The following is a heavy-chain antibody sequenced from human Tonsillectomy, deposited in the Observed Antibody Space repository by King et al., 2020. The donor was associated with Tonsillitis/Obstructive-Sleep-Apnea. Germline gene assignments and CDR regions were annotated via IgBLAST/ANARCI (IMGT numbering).Heavy chain of an antibody. CDR1: GFTFRNSA. D-gene: IGHD6-13*01. CDR3: AKEGPGGQQLIWVDS. V-gene: IGHV3-23*04. Sequence: VQLVESGGGLVQPGGSLRLSCAASGFTFRNSAMSWVRQVPGKRLEWVSAIRGGGNEKYYADSVRGRFSISRDNSKNTLYLQLNSLRADDTALYYCAKEGPGGQQLIWVDSWGQGTLVTVSS. CDR2: IRGGGNEK. J-gene: IGHJ4*02.